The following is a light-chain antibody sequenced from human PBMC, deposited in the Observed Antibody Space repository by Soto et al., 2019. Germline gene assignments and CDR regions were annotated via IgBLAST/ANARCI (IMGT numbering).Light chain of an antibody. CDR3: RQYGSSPWT. J-gene: IGKJ1*01. V-gene: IGKV3-20*01. CDR2: GAS. Sequence: EIVLKQSPGTLSLSPGERATLSCRASQSVSSSYLAWYQQKPGQAPRLLIYGASSRATGIPDRFSGSGSGTDFTLTISRLGPEDFAVYYCRQYGSSPWTFGQGTKVDIK. CDR1: QSVSSSY.